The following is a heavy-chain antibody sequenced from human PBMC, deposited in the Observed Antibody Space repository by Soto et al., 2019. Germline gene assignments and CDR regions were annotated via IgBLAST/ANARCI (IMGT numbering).Heavy chain of an antibody. CDR2: IYYSGST. J-gene: IGHJ4*02. D-gene: IGHD3-10*01. Sequence: QVQLQESGPGLVKPSQTLSLTCTVSGGSISSGGYYWSWIRQHPGKGLEWIGYIYYSGSTYYNPSLTSRVTISVDTSKNQFSLKLSYVTAADTAVYYCARAADHGSGSYVLDYWGQGTLVTVSS. V-gene: IGHV4-31*03. CDR1: GGSISSGGYY. CDR3: ARAADHGSGSYVLDY.